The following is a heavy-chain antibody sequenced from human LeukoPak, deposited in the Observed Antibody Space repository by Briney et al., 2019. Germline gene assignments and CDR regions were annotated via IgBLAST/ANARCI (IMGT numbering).Heavy chain of an antibody. J-gene: IGHJ4*02. CDR3: ARGPGSSL. CDR2: ISNDGDT. CDR1: GFTVSSNY. D-gene: IGHD3-10*01. V-gene: IGHV3-66*01. Sequence: PGGSLRLSCAASGFTVSSNYMSWVRQGPGKGLECVSVISNDGDTYYADSVKGRFTISRDTSKNTVSLQMNSLRAEDTAVYYCARGPGSSLWGQGTLVTVSS.